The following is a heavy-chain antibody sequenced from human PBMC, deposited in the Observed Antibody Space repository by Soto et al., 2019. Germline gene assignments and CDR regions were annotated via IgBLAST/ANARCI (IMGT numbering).Heavy chain of an antibody. CDR1: GGTFSSYA. Sequence: QVQLVQSGAEVKKPGASVKVSCKASGGTFSSYAISWVRQAPGQGLEWMGGIIPIFGTANYVQKFQGRVTITADESTSTAYMELSSLRSEDTAVYYCARESTIFGVVTTYYYDGMAVWGQGPKVTVSS. CDR2: IIPIFGTA. D-gene: IGHD3-3*01. CDR3: ARESTIFGVVTTYYYDGMAV. V-gene: IGHV1-69*01. J-gene: IGHJ6*02.